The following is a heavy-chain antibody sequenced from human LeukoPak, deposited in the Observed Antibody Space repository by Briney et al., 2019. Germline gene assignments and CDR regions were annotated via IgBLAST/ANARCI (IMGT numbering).Heavy chain of an antibody. J-gene: IGHJ3*02. CDR1: GGSFSGYY. D-gene: IGHD6-19*01. CDR2: IYHSGST. CDR3: ARDIVAVAGTGDAFDI. Sequence: SETLSLTCAVYGGSFSGYYWSWIRQPPGKGLEWIGYIYHSGSTYYNPSLKSRVTISVDRSKNQFSLKLSSVTAADTAVYYCARDIVAVAGTGDAFDIWGQGTMVTVSS. V-gene: IGHV4-34*01.